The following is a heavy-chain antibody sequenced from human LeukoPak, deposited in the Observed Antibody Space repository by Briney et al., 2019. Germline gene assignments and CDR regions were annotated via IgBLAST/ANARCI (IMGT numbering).Heavy chain of an antibody. CDR1: GGSISSYY. D-gene: IGHD3-10*01. CDR3: ASRNGAAHAFDI. Sequence: SETLSLTCTGSGGSISSYYWSWIRQRPGKGRKWSGYIYYSGSTNYNPSLKSRVTISVDPSKDQFSLKLSSVTAADTAVYYCASRNGAAHAFDIWRQGTMATVSS. V-gene: IGHV4-59*01. CDR2: IYYSGST. J-gene: IGHJ3*02.